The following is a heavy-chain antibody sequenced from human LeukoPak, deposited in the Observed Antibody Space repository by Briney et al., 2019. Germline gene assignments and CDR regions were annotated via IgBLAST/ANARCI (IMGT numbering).Heavy chain of an antibody. D-gene: IGHD2-2*01. V-gene: IGHV3-7*01. Sequence: PGWSLRLSCAASGFTFSSYWMSWVRQAPGKGLEGVANRKQEGSEKYYVDSVKGRFTISRDHAKNSLYLQRNSLRAEDTAVYYCARDDCSSISCYHNLFDPWGQGTLVTVSS. CDR2: RKQEGSEK. CDR1: GFTFSSYW. J-gene: IGHJ5*02. CDR3: ARDDCSSISCYHNLFDP.